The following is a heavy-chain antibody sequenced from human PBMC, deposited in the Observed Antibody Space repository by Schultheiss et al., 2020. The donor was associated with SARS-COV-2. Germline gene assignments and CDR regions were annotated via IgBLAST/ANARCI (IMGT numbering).Heavy chain of an antibody. D-gene: IGHD6-19*01. J-gene: IGHJ5*02. Sequence: SETLSLTCAVSGYSISSGYYWGWIRQPPGKGLEWIGYIYYSGSTNYNPSLKSRVTISVDTSKNQFSLKLSSLTAADTAIYYCARVRLAVAGHNWFDPWGQGTLVTVSS. CDR3: ARVRLAVAGHNWFDP. CDR1: GYSISSGYY. CDR2: IYYSGST. V-gene: IGHV4-61*01.